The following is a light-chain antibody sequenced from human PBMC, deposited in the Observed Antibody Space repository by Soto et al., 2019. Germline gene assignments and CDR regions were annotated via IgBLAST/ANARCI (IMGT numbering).Light chain of an antibody. CDR1: QTVGRRY. Sequence: EIVLTQSPGTLSLSPGDRATLSCRASQTVGRRYLAWLQQKPGQAPRLLLYDASTRATGIPDRFSGSGSGTDFTLTISRLEAEDFAVYFCQQYGSTPLTFGQGTKVEIK. CDR2: DAS. J-gene: IGKJ1*01. V-gene: IGKV3-20*01. CDR3: QQYGSTPLT.